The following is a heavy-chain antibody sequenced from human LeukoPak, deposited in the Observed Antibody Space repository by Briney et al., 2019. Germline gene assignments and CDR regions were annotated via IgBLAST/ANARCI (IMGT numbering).Heavy chain of an antibody. V-gene: IGHV1-69*06. CDR1: GGTFSSYA. CDR2: IIPIFGTA. D-gene: IGHD3-3*01. J-gene: IGHJ6*03. CDR3: ARLYGITIFGVEPYYMDV. Sequence: ASVKVSCKASGGTFSSYAISWVRQAPGQGLEWMGGIIPIFGTANYAQKFQGRVTITADKSTSTAYMELSSLRSEDTAVYYCARLYGITIFGVEPYYMDVWGKGTTVTVSS.